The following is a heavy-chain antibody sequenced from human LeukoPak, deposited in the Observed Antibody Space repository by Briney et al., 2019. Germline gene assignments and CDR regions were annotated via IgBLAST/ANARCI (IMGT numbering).Heavy chain of an antibody. V-gene: IGHV1-69*01. CDR1: GGTFSSYA. CDR3: ARGTRVGNLDYYGMDV. Sequence: SVKVSCKASGGTFSSYAISWVRQAPGQGLEWMGGIIPIFGTANYAQKFQGRVTITADESTSTAYMELSSLRSEDTAEYYCARGTRVGNLDYYGMDVWGKGTTVTVSS. CDR2: IIPIFGTA. J-gene: IGHJ6*04. D-gene: IGHD3-16*01.